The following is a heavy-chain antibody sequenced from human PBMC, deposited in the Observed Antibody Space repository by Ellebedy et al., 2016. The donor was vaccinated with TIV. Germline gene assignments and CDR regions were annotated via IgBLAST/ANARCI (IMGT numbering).Heavy chain of an antibody. CDR3: TTEKYNRWGYFGL. D-gene: IGHD1-14*01. CDR1: GYSLRELS. V-gene: IGHV1-24*01. Sequence: AASVKVSCKVSGYSLRELSMHWVRQAPGKGLEWMGGFDPEDGETVYAQKFQGTVTMTEETSTDTTYMELSSLRSEDTAVYYCTTEKYNRWGYFGLWGRGTLVTVSS. CDR2: FDPEDGET. J-gene: IGHJ2*01.